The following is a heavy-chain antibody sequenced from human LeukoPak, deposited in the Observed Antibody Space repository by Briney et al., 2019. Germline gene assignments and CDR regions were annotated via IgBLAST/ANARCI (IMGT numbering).Heavy chain of an antibody. CDR1: GGSISSYY. CDR3: ARDAAIAVAGTGEWFDP. D-gene: IGHD6-13*01. CDR2: IYYSGST. V-gene: IGHV4-59*01. J-gene: IGHJ5*02. Sequence: PSETLSLTCTVSGGSISSYYWSWIRQPPGKGLEWIGYIYYSGSTNYNPSLKSRVTISVDTSKNQFSLKLSSVTAADTAVYYCARDAAIAVAGTGEWFDPWGQGTLVTVSS.